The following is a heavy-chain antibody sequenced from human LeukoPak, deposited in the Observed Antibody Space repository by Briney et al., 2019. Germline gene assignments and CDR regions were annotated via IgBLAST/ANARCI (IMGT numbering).Heavy chain of an antibody. CDR2: ISGSGDDT. CDR1: GFPFSSYA. CDR3: ARRGDYYDSSGYYVRPFDY. J-gene: IGHJ4*02. V-gene: IGHV3-23*01. Sequence: GGSLRLSCVVSGFPFSSYAMSWVRQAPGKGLEWVSGISGSGDDTYYAASVKGRFIVSRDTSKNTLYLQMNSLRAEDTAVYYCARRGDYYDSSGYYVRPFDYWGQGTLVTVSS. D-gene: IGHD3-22*01.